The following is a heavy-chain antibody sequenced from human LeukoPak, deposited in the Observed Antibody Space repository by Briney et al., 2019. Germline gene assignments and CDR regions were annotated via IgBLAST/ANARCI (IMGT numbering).Heavy chain of an antibody. V-gene: IGHV3-21*01. Sequence: GGSLRLSCAASGFILNIYSMNWVRQAPGKGLEWVSSISTSSNYADSVKGRFTISRDNANKSLYLQMNSLRAEDTAIYYCARGPPMYSYGSTAFHYDYFEYWGQGSLVTVSS. CDR1: GFILNIYS. CDR3: ARGPPMYSYGSTAFHYDYFEY. J-gene: IGHJ4*02. D-gene: IGHD3-22*01. CDR2: ISTSS.